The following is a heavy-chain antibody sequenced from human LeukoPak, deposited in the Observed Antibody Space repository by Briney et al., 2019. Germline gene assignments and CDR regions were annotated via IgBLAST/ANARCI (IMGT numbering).Heavy chain of an antibody. CDR3: ASSGSSAYNWFDP. V-gene: IGHV4-39*01. CDR2: IYYSGST. CDR1: GGSISSSSYY. D-gene: IGHD6-25*01. J-gene: IGHJ5*02. Sequence: ASEALSLTCTVSGGSISSSSYYWGWIRQPPGKGLEWIGTIYYSGSTYYNPSLKSRVTISVDTSKNQFSLKPSSVTAADTAVYYCASSGSSAYNWFDPWGQGALVTVSS.